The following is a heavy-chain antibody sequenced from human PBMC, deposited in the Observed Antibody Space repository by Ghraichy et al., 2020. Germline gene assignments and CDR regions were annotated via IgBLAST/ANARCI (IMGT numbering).Heavy chain of an antibody. CDR3: ARVCGGDCYYSVDY. J-gene: IGHJ4*02. D-gene: IGHD2-21*02. CDR1: GGSISSGGYS. CDR2: IYHSGST. V-gene: IGHV4-30-2*01. Sequence: SQTLSLTCAVSGGSISSGGYSWSWIRQPPGKGLEWIGYIYHSGSTYYNPSLKSRVTISVDRSKNQFSLKLSSVTAADTAVYYCARVCGGDCYYSVDYWGQGTLVTVSS.